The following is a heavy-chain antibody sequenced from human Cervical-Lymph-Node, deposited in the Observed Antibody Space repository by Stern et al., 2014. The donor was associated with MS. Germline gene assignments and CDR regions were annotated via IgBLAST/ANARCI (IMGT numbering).Heavy chain of an antibody. CDR1: GYTFINYA. D-gene: IGHD6-19*01. CDR3: ATHLAVPGNFDS. Sequence: QLVQSGSDLKKPGASVKISCKASGYTFINYAMNWVRQAPGQGLEWMGWINTNTGNATYDQGFTGRFVFSLDTSVSTAYLQINRLKDEDTAVYYCATHLAVPGNFDSWGQGTLVTVSS. CDR2: INTNTGNA. V-gene: IGHV7-4-1*02. J-gene: IGHJ4*02.